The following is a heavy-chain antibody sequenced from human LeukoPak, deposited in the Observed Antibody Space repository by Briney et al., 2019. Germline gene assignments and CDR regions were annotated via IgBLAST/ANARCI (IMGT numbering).Heavy chain of an antibody. Sequence: GGSLRLSCAASGFTFDDYAMHWVRQAPGKGLEWVSGISWNSGSIGYADSVKGRFTISRDNSKNTLYLQMNSLRAEDTAVYYCAKDIRLDIVVVPAAPPDYWGQGTLVTVSS. J-gene: IGHJ4*02. CDR3: AKDIRLDIVVVPAAPPDY. CDR2: ISWNSGSI. D-gene: IGHD2-2*03. CDR1: GFTFDDYA. V-gene: IGHV3-9*01.